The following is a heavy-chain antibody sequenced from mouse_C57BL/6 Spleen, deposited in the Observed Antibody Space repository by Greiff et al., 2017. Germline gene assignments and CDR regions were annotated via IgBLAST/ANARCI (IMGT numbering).Heavy chain of an antibody. CDR3: VPDGCYGYFDF. D-gene: IGHD2-3*01. J-gene: IGHJ1*03. CDR1: GFNITDYW. CDR2: IDPEDGDT. Sequence: EVKLEQSGAELVKPGASVKLSCTASGFNITDYWMHWVKQRPEQGLEWIGEIDPEDGDTKYAQKFQGKATLTVDKSSNTAYLQLSSLTSEDTAVYYCVPDGCYGYFDFWGTGTTVTVSS. V-gene: IGHV14-2*01.